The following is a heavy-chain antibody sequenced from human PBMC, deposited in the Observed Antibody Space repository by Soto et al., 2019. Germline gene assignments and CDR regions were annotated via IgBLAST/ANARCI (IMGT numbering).Heavy chain of an antibody. CDR3: AKDNILTGYYLSGLFDY. CDR1: GFTFDDYA. V-gene: IGHV3-9*01. D-gene: IGHD3-9*01. CDR2: ISWNSGSI. J-gene: IGHJ4*02. Sequence: GGSLRLSCAASGFTFDDYAMHWVRQAPGKGLEWVSGISWNSGSIGYADSVKGRFTISRDNAKNSLYLQMNSLRAEDTALYYCAKDNILTGYYLSGLFDYWGQGTLVTVSS.